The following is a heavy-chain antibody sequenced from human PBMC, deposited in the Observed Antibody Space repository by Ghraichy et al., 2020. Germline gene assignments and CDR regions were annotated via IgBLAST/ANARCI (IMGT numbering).Heavy chain of an antibody. CDR2: VSYDASKN. J-gene: IGHJ4*02. CDR3: ARGGLYSGPGY. D-gene: IGHD5-12*01. CDR1: GFTFSSSA. Sequence: GGSLRLSCAASGFTFSSSAIHWVRQPPGKGLEWVAVVSYDASKNFYADSVKGRFTISRDNSNNTLSLQMGSLRPEDTAVYYCARGGLYSGPGYWGQGTLVTVSS. V-gene: IGHV3-30*04.